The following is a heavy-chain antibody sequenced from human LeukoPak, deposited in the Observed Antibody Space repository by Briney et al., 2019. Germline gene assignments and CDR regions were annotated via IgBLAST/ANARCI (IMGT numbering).Heavy chain of an antibody. CDR3: ANRYSPPHY. J-gene: IGHJ4*02. V-gene: IGHV3-74*01. Sequence: GGSLRLSCAASGFTFGNSWMRWVRQAPGKRLVWVSRINTDGSDTTYADSVKGRFTISRDNAKNTLYLQMNSLRAEDSAVYYCANRYSPPHYWGQGTLVTVSS. CDR2: INTDGSDT. CDR1: GFTFGNSW. D-gene: IGHD3-16*02.